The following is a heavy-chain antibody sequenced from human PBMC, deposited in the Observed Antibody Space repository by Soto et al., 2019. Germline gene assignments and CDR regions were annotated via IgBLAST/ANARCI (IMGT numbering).Heavy chain of an antibody. CDR2: ISSYSRYI. CDR3: ARAYCGGDCLRDDYGMDV. CDR1: GFTFSIYN. V-gene: IGHV3-21*01. D-gene: IGHD2-21*02. J-gene: IGHJ6*02. Sequence: GGSLRLSCAVSGFTFSIYNMNLVRQSPGKGLEWVSSISSYSRYIYYADSVKGRFTISRDNAKNSLYLQMNSLRAEDTAVYYCARAYCGGDCLRDDYGMDVWGQGTTVTVSS.